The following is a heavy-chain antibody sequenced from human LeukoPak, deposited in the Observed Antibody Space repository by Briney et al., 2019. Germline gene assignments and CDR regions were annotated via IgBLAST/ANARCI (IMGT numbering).Heavy chain of an antibody. V-gene: IGHV3-33*08. J-gene: IGHJ6*02. CDR1: GFTFSSYA. D-gene: IGHD3-22*01. Sequence: GGSLRLSCAASGFTFSSYAMSWVRQAPGKGLEWVAVIWYDGSNKYYADSVKGRFTISRDNSKNTLYLQMNSLRAEDTAVYYCARDLTYYYDSSGYYFGAPMDVWAKGPRSPSP. CDR3: ARDLTYYYDSSGYYFGAPMDV. CDR2: IWYDGSNK.